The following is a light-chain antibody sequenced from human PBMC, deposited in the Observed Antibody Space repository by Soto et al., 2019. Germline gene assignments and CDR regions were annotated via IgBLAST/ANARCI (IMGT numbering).Light chain of an antibody. CDR3: QQSVSLPLT. CDR2: DAS. J-gene: IGKJ4*01. CDR1: QDITKY. V-gene: IGKV1-33*01. Sequence: DIQMTQSPTSLSASVGDRVTITCQASQDITKYLHWYQQKSEKAPKLLIYDASTLDTGVPSRFSGSGFGTRFTFTISSLQPEDVGTYFCQQSVSLPLTFGGGTRVDLK.